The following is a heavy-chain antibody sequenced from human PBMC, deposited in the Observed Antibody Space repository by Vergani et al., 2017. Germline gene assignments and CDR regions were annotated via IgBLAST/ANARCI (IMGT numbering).Heavy chain of an antibody. D-gene: IGHD6-13*01. J-gene: IGHJ5*02. CDR2: INHSGST. Sequence: QVQLQQWGAGLLKPSETLSLTCAVYGGSFSGYYWSWIRQPPGKGLEWIGEINHSGSTNYNPSLKSRVTISVDTSKNQFSLKLSSVTAAETAVYYCARSGGAADDLNWFDPWGQGTLVTVSS. CDR3: ARSGGAADDLNWFDP. CDR1: GGSFSGYY. V-gene: IGHV4-34*01.